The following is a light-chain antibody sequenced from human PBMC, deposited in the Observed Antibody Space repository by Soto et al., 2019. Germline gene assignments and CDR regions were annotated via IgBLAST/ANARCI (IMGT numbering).Light chain of an antibody. CDR3: QQYGSPPPYT. Sequence: EVVLTQSPGTLALSPGERATLSCRASQSVSNNYLAWYQQKPGQGPRLLIFGSSDRATGIPDRFSGSGSGTDFPLTISRLEPEAFAVYYGQQYGSPPPYTFGQGTKLEIK. J-gene: IGKJ2*01. CDR2: GSS. CDR1: QSVSNNY. V-gene: IGKV3-20*01.